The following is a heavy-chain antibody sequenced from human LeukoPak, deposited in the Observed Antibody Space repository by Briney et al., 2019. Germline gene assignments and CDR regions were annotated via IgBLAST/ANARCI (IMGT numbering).Heavy chain of an antibody. CDR3: ARQVGYFYYYMDV. CDR2: IYTSGST. V-gene: IGHV4-61*02. CDR1: GGSISSGSDY. J-gene: IGHJ6*03. D-gene: IGHD1-26*01. Sequence: SQTLSLTCTVSGGSISSGSDYWSWIRQPAGKGLEWIGRIYTSGSTNYNPSLKSRVTISVDTSKNQFSLKLSSVAAADTAVYYCARQVGYFYYYMDVWGKGTTVTVSS.